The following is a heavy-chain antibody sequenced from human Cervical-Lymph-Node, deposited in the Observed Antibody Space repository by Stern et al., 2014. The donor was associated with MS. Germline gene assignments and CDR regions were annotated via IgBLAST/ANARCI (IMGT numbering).Heavy chain of an antibody. CDR1: GFTFSSYG. CDR3: AKDFSDTAMVYYFDY. V-gene: IGHV3-30*18. D-gene: IGHD5-18*01. J-gene: IGHJ4*02. CDR2: ISYDGSNK. Sequence: VHLVESGGGVVQPGRSLRISCAASGFTFSSYGMHWVRQAPGKGLEWVAVISYDGSNKYYADSVKGRFTISRDNSKNTLYLQMNSLRAEDTAVYYCAKDFSDTAMVYYFDYWGQGTLVTVSS.